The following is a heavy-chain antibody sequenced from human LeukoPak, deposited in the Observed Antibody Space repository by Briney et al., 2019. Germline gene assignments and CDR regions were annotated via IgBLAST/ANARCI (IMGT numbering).Heavy chain of an antibody. J-gene: IGHJ3*02. CDR3: ARDADIVVVPAYIFDI. D-gene: IGHD2-2*01. CDR1: GFTFSSYS. CDR2: ISSSSSYI. Sequence: GGSLRLSCAASGFTFSSYSMNWVRQAPGKGLEWVSSISSSSSYIYYADSVKGRFTISRDNAKNSLYLQMNSLRAEDTAVYYCARDADIVVVPAYIFDIWGQGTMVTVSS. V-gene: IGHV3-21*01.